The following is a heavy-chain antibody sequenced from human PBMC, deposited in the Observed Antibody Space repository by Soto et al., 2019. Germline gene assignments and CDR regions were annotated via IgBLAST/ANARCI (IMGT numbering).Heavy chain of an antibody. CDR3: AADSTYYYDSSEGGDY. CDR1: GFTFTSSA. Sequence: SVKVSCKASGFTFTSSAVQWVRQARGQRLEWIGWIVVGSGNTNYAQKFQERVTITRDMSTSTAYMELSSLRSEDTAVYYCAADSTYYYDSSEGGDYCGQGTLVTVSS. J-gene: IGHJ4*02. D-gene: IGHD3-22*01. V-gene: IGHV1-58*01. CDR2: IVVGSGNT.